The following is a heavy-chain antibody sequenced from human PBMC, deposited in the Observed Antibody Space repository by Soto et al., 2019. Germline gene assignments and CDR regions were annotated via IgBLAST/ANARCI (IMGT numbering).Heavy chain of an antibody. CDR2: ISGSGGST. V-gene: IGHV3-23*01. CDR1: GFTFSSYA. Sequence: GGSLRLSCAASGFTFSSYAMSWVRQAPGKGLEWVSAISGSGGSTYYADSVKGRFTISRDNSKNTLYLQMNSLRAEDTAVYYWGKDGTFITSVTSSTGMEVGGQGAALTIS. D-gene: IGHD3-10*01. CDR3: GKDGTFITSVTSSTGMEV. J-gene: IGHJ6*02.